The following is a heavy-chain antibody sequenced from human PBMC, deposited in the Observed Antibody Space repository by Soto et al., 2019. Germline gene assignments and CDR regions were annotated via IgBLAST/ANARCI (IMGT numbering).Heavy chain of an antibody. J-gene: IGHJ4*02. CDR1: GFTFSSYA. D-gene: IGHD6-19*01. V-gene: IGHV3-23*01. CDR3: ANQGSGWYQGVFDY. Sequence: GGSLRLSCVASGFTFSSYAMSWVRQAPGKGLEWVSAISGSGGSTYYADSVKGRFTISRDNSKNTLYLQMNSLRAEDTAVYYCANQGSGWYQGVFDYWGQGTLVTVSS. CDR2: ISGSGGST.